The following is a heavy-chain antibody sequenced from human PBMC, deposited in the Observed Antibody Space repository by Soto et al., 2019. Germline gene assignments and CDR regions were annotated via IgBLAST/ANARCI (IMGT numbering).Heavy chain of an antibody. CDR2: AYYTGST. CDR3: ARHVTGVPGDV. CDR1: GGSISSSSSY. J-gene: IGHJ6*04. D-gene: IGHD2-21*02. Sequence: SETLSLTCTVSGGSISSSSSYWGWIRQPPGKGLEWIGTAYYTGSTYYNPSLKSRVTISVATSQNHFSLEVNSVTAADTAVYYCARHVTGVPGDVWGKGTTVTVSS. V-gene: IGHV4-39*01.